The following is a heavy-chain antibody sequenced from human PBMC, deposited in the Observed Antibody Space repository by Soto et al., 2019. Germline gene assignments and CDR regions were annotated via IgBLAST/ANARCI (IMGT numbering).Heavy chain of an antibody. CDR3: AIYVLETFYDFWSGYYQFDY. CDR2: IYYSGST. V-gene: IGHV4-31*03. D-gene: IGHD3-3*01. CDR1: GGSISSGGYY. Sequence: SETLSLTCTFSGGSISSGGYYWSWIRQHPGKGLEWIGYIYYSGSTYYNPSLKSRVTISVDTSKNQFSLKLSSVTAAVTAVYYCAIYVLETFYDFWSGYYQFDYWGQGTLVTVSS. J-gene: IGHJ4*02.